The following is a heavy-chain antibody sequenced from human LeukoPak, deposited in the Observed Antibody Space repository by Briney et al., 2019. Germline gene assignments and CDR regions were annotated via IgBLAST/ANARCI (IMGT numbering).Heavy chain of an antibody. CDR1: GFTFSNYA. Sequence: GGSLRLSCAASGFTFSNYAMSWVRQAPGKGLEWVSNIRSSGTTTYYTDSVRGRFTISRDNAKNSLYLQMNSLRAEDTAVYYCASRSSYFDYWGQGTLVTVSS. J-gene: IGHJ4*02. CDR2: IRSSGTTT. V-gene: IGHV3-48*04. D-gene: IGHD3-10*01. CDR3: ASRSSYFDY.